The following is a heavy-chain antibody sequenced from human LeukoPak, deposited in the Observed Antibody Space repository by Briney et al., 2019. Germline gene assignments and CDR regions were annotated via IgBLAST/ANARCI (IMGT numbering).Heavy chain of an antibody. V-gene: IGHV1-69-2*01. CDR2: VDPEDGQT. CDR3: ARDFRSPYYYYYMDV. Sequence: GATVKISCKASGYTFTDYYMHWVQQAPGKGLEWMGRVDPEDGQTIYAENFQGRVTINADTSTGTAYMELGSLRSEDTAVYYCARDFRSPYYYYYMDVWGKGTTVTVSS. CDR1: GYTFTDYY. J-gene: IGHJ6*03.